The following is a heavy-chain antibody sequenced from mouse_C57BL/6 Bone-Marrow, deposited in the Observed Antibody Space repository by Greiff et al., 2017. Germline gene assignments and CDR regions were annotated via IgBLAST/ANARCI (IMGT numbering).Heavy chain of an antibody. J-gene: IGHJ3*01. CDR2: IDPENGDT. CDR1: GFHIKDDY. D-gene: IGHD1-1*01. Sequence: VQLQQSGAELVRPGASVKLSCTASGFHIKDDYMHWVKQRPEQGLEWIGWIDPENGDTEYASKFQGKATITADTSSNTAYLQLSSLTSEDTAVYYCTGVLLRYWFAYWGQGTLVTVSA. V-gene: IGHV14-4*01. CDR3: TGVLLRYWFAY.